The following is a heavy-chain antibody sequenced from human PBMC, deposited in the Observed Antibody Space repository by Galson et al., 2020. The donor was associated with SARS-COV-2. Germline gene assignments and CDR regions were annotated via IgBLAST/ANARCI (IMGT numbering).Heavy chain of an antibody. CDR2: ISYDGSNK. CDR1: GFSYSTYS. D-gene: IGHD3-3*01. Sequence: GESLKISCAASGFSYSTYSMHWVRQAPGKGLEWVAAISYDGSNKYYADSVKGRFTISRDNSKNTLYLEMNNLRAEDTAVFYCAKVRVVFGLIIMGKWGQGTLVTVSS. J-gene: IGHJ4*02. V-gene: IGHV3-30*18. CDR3: AKVRVVFGLIIMGK.